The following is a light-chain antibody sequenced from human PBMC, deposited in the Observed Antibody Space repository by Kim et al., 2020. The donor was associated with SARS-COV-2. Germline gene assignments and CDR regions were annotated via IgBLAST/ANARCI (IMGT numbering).Light chain of an antibody. CDR3: QQRSNWPPIT. Sequence: PGHSATLSCRASQGVSSYLAWYQQNPGQAPRLLAYDASNRATGIPARFSGSGSGTDFTLTISILEPEDFAVYYCQQRSNWPPITFGQGTRLEIK. V-gene: IGKV3-11*01. CDR1: QGVSSY. CDR2: DAS. J-gene: IGKJ5*01.